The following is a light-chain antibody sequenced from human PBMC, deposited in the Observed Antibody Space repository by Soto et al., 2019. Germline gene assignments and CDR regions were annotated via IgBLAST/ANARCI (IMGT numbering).Light chain of an antibody. V-gene: IGLV2-14*02. CDR3: VSYIESSLTHWV. CDR2: EGY. J-gene: IGLJ3*02. Sequence: QSVLTQPASVSGSPGQSITISCSAVSSDVGNLILVSWYQQFPGKAPKLILYEGYKRPSGISDRFSGSKSGDTASLTISDLQAEDEADYYCVSYIESSLTHWVFGGGTKLTVL. CDR1: SSDVGNLIL.